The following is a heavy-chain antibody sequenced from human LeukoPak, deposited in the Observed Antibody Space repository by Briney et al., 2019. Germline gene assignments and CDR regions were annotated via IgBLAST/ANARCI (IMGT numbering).Heavy chain of an antibody. CDR2: IYYSGST. J-gene: IGHJ4*02. D-gene: IGHD3-3*01. CDR3: ASCDFWASSIDY. Sequence: SETLSLTCAVSGGSISSNSYYWGWIRQPPGKGLEWIGSIYYSGSTYYNPSLKSRVTISVDTSKNQFSLKLSSVTAADTAVYYCASCDFWASSIDYWGQGTLVTVSS. V-gene: IGHV4-39*01. CDR1: GGSISSNSYY.